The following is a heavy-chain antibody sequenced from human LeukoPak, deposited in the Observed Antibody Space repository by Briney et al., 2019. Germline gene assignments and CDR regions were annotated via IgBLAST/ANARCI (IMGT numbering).Heavy chain of an antibody. J-gene: IGHJ4*02. V-gene: IGHV4-38-2*02. D-gene: IGHD3-22*01. CDR2: IYHSGST. CDR3: ARGSLRKWYYYDSSGYQRGPAPYFDY. CDR1: GYSISSGYY. Sequence: SETLSLTCTVSGYSISSGYYWGWIRQPPGKGLEWIGSIYHSGSTYYNPSLKSRVTISVDTSKNQFSLKLSSVTAADTAVYYCARGSLRKWYYYDSSGYQRGPAPYFDYWGQGTLVTVSS.